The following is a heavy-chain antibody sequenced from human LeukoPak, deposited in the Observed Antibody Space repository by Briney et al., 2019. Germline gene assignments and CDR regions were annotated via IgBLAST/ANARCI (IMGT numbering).Heavy chain of an antibody. CDR2: ISGIVSST. V-gene: IGHV3-23*01. CDR3: AKDGVVETSRPYYFDF. D-gene: IGHD2-15*01. J-gene: IGHJ4*02. CDR1: AFTFSNYA. Sequence: GGSLRLSCAASAFTFSNYAMTWVRQAPGEGLEWVSSISGIVSSTYYADSVKGRFTISRDNSKNTLYLQMNSLRAEDTAVYYCAKDGVVETSRPYYFDFWGQGTLVTVSS.